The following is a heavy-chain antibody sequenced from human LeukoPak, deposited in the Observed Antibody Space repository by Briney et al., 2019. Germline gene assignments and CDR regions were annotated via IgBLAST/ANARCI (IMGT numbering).Heavy chain of an antibody. CDR1: GFTFSRYG. D-gene: IGHD1-26*01. Sequence: GGSLRLSCAAFGFTFSRYGIQWVRQAPGEGLEWVAGISFDGSDKYYADSVKGRFTISRDNSKNTLYLQMNSLRAEDTAVYYCAKDVLKEPYYFDYWGQGTLVTVSS. J-gene: IGHJ4*02. V-gene: IGHV3-30*18. CDR2: ISFDGSDK. CDR3: AKDVLKEPYYFDY.